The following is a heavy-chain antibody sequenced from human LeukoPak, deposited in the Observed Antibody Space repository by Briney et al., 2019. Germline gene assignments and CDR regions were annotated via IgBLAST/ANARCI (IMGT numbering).Heavy chain of an antibody. J-gene: IGHJ4*02. CDR2: IWYDGSKK. V-gene: IGHV3-33*06. CDR1: GFTFNNYG. D-gene: IGHD2-21*02. CDR3: AKDLLGGGVVVTATLDY. Sequence: GGSLRLSCAASGFTFNNYGMHWARQAPGKGLEWVAVIWYDGSKKYYGDSVKGRSTISRDNSKNTVYLQINSLRAEDTAVYYCAKDLLGGGVVVTATLDYWGQGTLVTVSS.